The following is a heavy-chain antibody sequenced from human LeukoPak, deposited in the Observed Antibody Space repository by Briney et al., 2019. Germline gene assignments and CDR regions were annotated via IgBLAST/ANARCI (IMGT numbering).Heavy chain of an antibody. V-gene: IGHV1-18*01. CDR3: ARDSLSPVAATPRLDY. CDR2: ISGYNGDT. Sequence: ASVKVSCKASGYIFTTYGISWVRQAPGQGLEWMGWISGYNGDTKYAQKLQGRVTMTIDTSTSTAYMELRSLRSNVTAVFYCARDSLSPVAATPRLDYWGQGTLVTVSS. CDR1: GYIFTTYG. D-gene: IGHD6-19*01. J-gene: IGHJ4*02.